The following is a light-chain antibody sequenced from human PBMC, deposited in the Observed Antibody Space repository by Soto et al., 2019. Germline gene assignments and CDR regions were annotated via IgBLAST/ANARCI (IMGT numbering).Light chain of an antibody. Sequence: NFMLTQPHSVSESPGETVTISCTRTSGGIASNYVQWYQQRPGSAPTIVIYELNQRPSGVPDRFSGSTDGSSNSASLTISGLQTEDEADYYCQSYDSSFVLFGGGTKVTVL. CDR2: ELN. J-gene: IGLJ2*01. V-gene: IGLV6-57*04. CDR3: QSYDSSFVL. CDR1: SGGIASNY.